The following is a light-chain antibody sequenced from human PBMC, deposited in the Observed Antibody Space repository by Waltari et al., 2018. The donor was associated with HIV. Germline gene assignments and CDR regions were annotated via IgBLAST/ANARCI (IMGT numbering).Light chain of an antibody. CDR2: RNN. CDR3: ATWDDSLSVVV. J-gene: IGLJ2*01. CDR1: SSNIGSNY. Sequence: QSVLTQPPSASGTPGQRVTISCSGSSSNIGSNYVYWYQQLPGTAPKLLIYRNNQRPSVVPDRCSGAKSGTSASLAISGLRSEEDADYYCATWDDSLSVVVFGGGTKLTVL. V-gene: IGLV1-47*01.